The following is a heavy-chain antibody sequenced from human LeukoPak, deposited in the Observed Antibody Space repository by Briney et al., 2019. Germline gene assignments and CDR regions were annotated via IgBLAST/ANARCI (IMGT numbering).Heavy chain of an antibody. Sequence: SETLSLTCTVSGDSIRNYYWSWIRQPAGKGLEWIGRIYTSGSTDYNPSLKSRLTMSVDTSKNHFSLKLTSVTAADTAVYYCARESKSYDGSGYHHDCCGQGTLVTVSS. J-gene: IGHJ4*02. CDR2: IYTSGST. V-gene: IGHV4-4*07. CDR1: GDSIRNYY. CDR3: ARESKSYDGSGYHHDC. D-gene: IGHD3-22*01.